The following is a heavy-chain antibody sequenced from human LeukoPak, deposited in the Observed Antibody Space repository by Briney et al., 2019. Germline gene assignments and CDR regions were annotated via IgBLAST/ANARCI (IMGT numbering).Heavy chain of an antibody. D-gene: IGHD3-22*01. CDR1: GFTVSSKY. CDR2: IYSGGTT. J-gene: IGHJ4*02. V-gene: IGHV3-66*01. Sequence: GGSLRLSCAVSGFTVSSKYMSWVRQAPGKGLEWVSVIYSGGTTYYADSVKGGFTISRDISKNTLYLQMNSLRAEDTAVYYCARDSMSSGYYFGLDYRGQGTLVTVSS. CDR3: ARDSMSSGYYFGLDY.